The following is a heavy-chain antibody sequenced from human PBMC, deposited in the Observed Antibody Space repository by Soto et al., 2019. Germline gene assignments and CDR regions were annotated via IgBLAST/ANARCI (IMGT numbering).Heavy chain of an antibody. CDR1: GFTFSDYY. D-gene: IGHD6-13*01. J-gene: IGHJ4*02. CDR3: ARLRASSWYMGGYLDY. V-gene: IGHV3-11*06. Sequence: QVQLVESGGGLVKPGGSLRLSCVASGFTFSDYYMGWVRQASGKGLEYISYIVTSSAYTNYADSVKGRFSISRDNAKNSLHLVMNSLRAEGSGVYYCARLRASSWYMGGYLDYWGLGTQVTVSS. CDR2: IVTSSAYT.